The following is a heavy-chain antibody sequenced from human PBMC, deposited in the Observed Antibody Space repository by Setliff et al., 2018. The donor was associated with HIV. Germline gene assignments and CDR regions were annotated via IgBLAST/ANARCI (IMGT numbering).Heavy chain of an antibody. V-gene: IGHV7-4-1*02. CDR2: INTKTGAP. CDR1: GYTFTSYA. CDR3: ARDLLGDPDAFDI. J-gene: IGHJ3*02. Sequence: ASVKVSCKASGYTFTSYAINWVRQAPGQGLECMGWINTKTGAPRYAQAFRGRFVISSDTSVTTSYLQINSLKAEDTAVYYCARDLLGDPDAFDIWG. D-gene: IGHD3-16*01.